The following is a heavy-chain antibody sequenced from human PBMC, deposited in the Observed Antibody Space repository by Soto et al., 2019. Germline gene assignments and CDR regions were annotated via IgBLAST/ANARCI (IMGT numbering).Heavy chain of an antibody. CDR1: GGTFSSCA. CDR3: ARGWASGVVPKYGMDV. Sequence: QVQLVQSGAEVKKPGSSVNVSCKASGGTFSSCAISWVRQAPGQGLELMGWIIPSFGTANYAQKFQGRVTITADESTSTAYMELSSLRAEDTAVYYCARGWASGVVPKYGMDVWGQGTTVTVSS. D-gene: IGHD2-21*01. J-gene: IGHJ6*02. V-gene: IGHV1-69*01. CDR2: IIPSFGTA.